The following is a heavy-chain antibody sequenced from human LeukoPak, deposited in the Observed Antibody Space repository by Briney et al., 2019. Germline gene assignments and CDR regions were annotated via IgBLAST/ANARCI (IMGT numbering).Heavy chain of an antibody. V-gene: IGHV3-30*02. CDR1: GFTFSSYG. D-gene: IGHD2-2*01. Sequence: GGSLRLSCAASGFTFSSYGMHWVRQAPGKGLEWVAFIRYDGSNKYYADSVKGRFTISRDNSKNTLYLQMNSLRAEDTAVYYCAKDGGGGIVVVPAAIMTFDYWGQGTLVTVSS. CDR3: AKDGGGGIVVVPAAIMTFDY. J-gene: IGHJ4*02. CDR2: IRYDGSNK.